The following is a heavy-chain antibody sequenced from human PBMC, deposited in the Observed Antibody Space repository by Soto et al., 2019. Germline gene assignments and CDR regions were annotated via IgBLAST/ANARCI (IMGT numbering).Heavy chain of an antibody. CDR1: GFTFSSYE. CDR3: ASSYSSSWYYYYGMDV. Sequence: GGSLRLSCAASGFTFSSYEMNWVRQAPGKGLEWVSYISSSGSTIYYADSVKGRFTISRDNAKNSLYLQMNSLRAEDTAVYYCASSYSSSWYYYYGMDVWGQGTTVTVSS. D-gene: IGHD6-13*01. V-gene: IGHV3-48*03. CDR2: ISSSGSTI. J-gene: IGHJ6*02.